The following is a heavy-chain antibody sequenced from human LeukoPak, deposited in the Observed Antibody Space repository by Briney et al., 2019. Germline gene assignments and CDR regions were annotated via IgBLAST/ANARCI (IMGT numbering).Heavy chain of an antibody. D-gene: IGHD3-3*01. CDR3: ASIYDFWSGYFFDY. Sequence: SETLSLTCTVSGGSISSSSYYWGWIRQPPGKGLEWIGSIYYSGNTYYNPSLKSRVTISVDTSKNQFSLKLSSVTAADTAVYYCASIYDFWSGYFFDYWGQGTLVTVSS. J-gene: IGHJ4*02. CDR1: GGSISSSSYY. CDR2: IYYSGNT. V-gene: IGHV4-39*01.